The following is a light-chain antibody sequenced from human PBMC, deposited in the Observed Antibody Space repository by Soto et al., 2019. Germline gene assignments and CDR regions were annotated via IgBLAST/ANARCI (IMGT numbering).Light chain of an antibody. CDR1: QAIRND. J-gene: IGKJ1*01. V-gene: IGKV1-17*01. Sequence: DLPMTQSPSSPSASVGDRSTITCRASQAIRNDLAWYQQKPGRAPKRLIYAASSLQSGVPSRFSGSGSGTEFTLTISSLDPDDIATYYCQQYNGYGRFGQGTKVDIK. CDR2: AAS. CDR3: QQYNGYGR.